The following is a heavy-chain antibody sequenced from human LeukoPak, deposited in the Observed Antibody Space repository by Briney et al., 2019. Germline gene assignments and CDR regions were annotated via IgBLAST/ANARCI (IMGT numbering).Heavy chain of an antibody. V-gene: IGHV3-30*18. Sequence: GGSLRLSCAASGFTFSSYGMHWVRQAPGKGLEWVAVISYDGSNKYYADSVKGRFTISRDNSKNTLYLQMNSLRAEDTAVYYCAKKGLTSGSYLYRWDDDAFDIWGQGTMVTVSS. CDR2: ISYDGSNK. CDR1: GFTFSSYG. CDR3: AKKGLTSGSYLYRWDDDAFDI. J-gene: IGHJ3*02. D-gene: IGHD1-26*01.